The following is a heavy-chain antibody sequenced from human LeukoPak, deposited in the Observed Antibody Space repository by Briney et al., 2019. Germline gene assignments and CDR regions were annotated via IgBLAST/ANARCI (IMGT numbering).Heavy chain of an antibody. Sequence: GGSLRLSCAASGFTFSSYWMSWVRQAPGKGLEWVAFIRYDGSNKYYADSVKGRFTISRDNSKNTLYLQMNSLRAEDTAVYYCAKERYFDPSFDYWGQGTLVTVSS. CDR2: IRYDGSNK. CDR1: GFTFSSYW. CDR3: AKERYFDPSFDY. J-gene: IGHJ4*02. V-gene: IGHV3-30*02. D-gene: IGHD3-9*01.